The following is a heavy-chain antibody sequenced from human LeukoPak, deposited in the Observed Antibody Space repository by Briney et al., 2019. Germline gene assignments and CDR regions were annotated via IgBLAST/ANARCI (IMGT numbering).Heavy chain of an antibody. CDR1: GFTVSSNY. J-gene: IGHJ4*02. V-gene: IGHV3-66*01. Sequence: GGSLRLSCAASGFTVSSNYMSWVRQAPGKGLEWVSVIYSGGSTYYADSVKGRFTISRDNSKNTLYLQMNSLRAEDTAVYYCARGSHIVVVTAILDYWGQGTLVTVSS. CDR3: ARGSHIVVVTAILDY. CDR2: IYSGGST. D-gene: IGHD2-21*02.